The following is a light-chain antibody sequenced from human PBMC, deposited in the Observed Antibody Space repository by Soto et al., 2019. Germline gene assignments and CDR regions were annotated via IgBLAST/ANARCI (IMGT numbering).Light chain of an antibody. Sequence: EIVLTQSPGTLSLSPGERATLSCRASQSVSSSYLAWYQQIPGQAPRLLIYGASSRATAIPDTFSGSGSGTDFTLTISRLEPEDFAVYFCQQYGSSPWTFGQGTKVGIK. J-gene: IGKJ1*01. CDR2: GAS. CDR3: QQYGSSPWT. CDR1: QSVSSSY. V-gene: IGKV3-20*01.